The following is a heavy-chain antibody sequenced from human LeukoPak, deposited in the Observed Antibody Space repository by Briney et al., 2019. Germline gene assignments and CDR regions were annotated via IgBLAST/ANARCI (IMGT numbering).Heavy chain of an antibody. CDR3: ARDLCWGCFDD. D-gene: IGHD3-10*02. Sequence: GGSLRLSCAASEFSVGSNYMTWVRQAPGKGLEWVSAITSSGGSTYYGDSVKGRFTISRDNSRNTLYLQMNSLRVDDTAVYYCARDLCWGCFDDWGQGTLVTVSS. CDR2: ITSSGGST. V-gene: IGHV3-23*01. CDR1: EFSVGSNY. J-gene: IGHJ4*02.